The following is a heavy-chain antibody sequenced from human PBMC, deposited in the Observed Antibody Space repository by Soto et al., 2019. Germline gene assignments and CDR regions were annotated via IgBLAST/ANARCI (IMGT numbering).Heavy chain of an antibody. J-gene: IGHJ4*02. Sequence: PSQTLSLTCAISGDSVSSNSAAWNWIRQSPSRGLEWLGRTYYRSKWYNEYAVSVKSRITIKPDTSKNQFSLQLNSVIPEDTPVYYCAGMQEGALDYWGQGTLVTVSS. D-gene: IGHD1-26*01. CDR1: GDSVSSNSAA. CDR3: AGMQEGALDY. CDR2: TYYRSKWYN. V-gene: IGHV6-1*01.